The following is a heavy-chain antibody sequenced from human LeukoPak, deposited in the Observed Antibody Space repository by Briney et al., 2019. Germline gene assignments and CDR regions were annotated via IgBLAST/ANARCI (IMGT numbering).Heavy chain of an antibody. D-gene: IGHD3-10*02. CDR1: GFTFSSYA. V-gene: IGHV3-48*03. CDR3: AELGITMIGGV. CDR2: ISSSGSTI. Sequence: PGRSLRLSCAASGFTFSSYAMHWVRQAPGKGLEWVSYISSSGSTIYYADSVKGRFTISRDNAKNSLYLQTNSLRAEDTAVYYCAELGITMIGGVWGKGTTVTISS. J-gene: IGHJ6*04.